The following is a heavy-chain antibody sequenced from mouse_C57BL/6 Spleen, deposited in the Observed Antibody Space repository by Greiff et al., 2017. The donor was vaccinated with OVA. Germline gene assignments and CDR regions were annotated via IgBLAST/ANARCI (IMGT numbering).Heavy chain of an antibody. Sequence: VQLHQSGAELVRPGTSVTVSCKASGYAFTNYLIEWVKQRPGQGLEWIGVINPGRGGTNSNEKFTGKAPLTADKSSSTAYMQLSSLTSEDSAVYFCARSSEDDGDYAMDDWGQGTSVTVSS. CDR3: ARSSEDDGDYAMDD. J-gene: IGHJ4*01. CDR2: INPGRGGT. CDR1: GYAFTNYL. V-gene: IGHV1-54*01.